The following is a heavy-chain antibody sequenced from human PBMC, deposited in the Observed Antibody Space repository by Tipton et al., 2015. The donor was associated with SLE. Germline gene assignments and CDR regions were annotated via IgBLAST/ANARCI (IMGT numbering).Heavy chain of an antibody. D-gene: IGHD5-12*01. Sequence: LRLSCTVSGDSVSSSTFYWGWIRQPPGKGLAWIGSSYYSGTTYYNPSLKSRVTISVDTSKNQFSLQLHSVTVADTAVYYCARQGSGYDPFFDSWGQGTLVTVSS. V-gene: IGHV4-39*07. J-gene: IGHJ4*02. CDR2: SYYSGTT. CDR1: GDSVSSSTFY. CDR3: ARQGSGYDPFFDS.